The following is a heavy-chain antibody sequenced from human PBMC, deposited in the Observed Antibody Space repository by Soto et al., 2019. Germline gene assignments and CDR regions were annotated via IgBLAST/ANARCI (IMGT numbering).Heavy chain of an antibody. D-gene: IGHD4-17*01. CDR3: ARGSYDYGDYGTIDY. Sequence: GGSLRLSCAASGFTFSSYAMSWVRQAPGKGLEWVSAISGSGGSTYYADSVKGRFTISRDNSKNTLYLQMNSLRAEDTAVYYCARGSYDYGDYGTIDYWGQGTLVTVSS. CDR1: GFTFSSYA. V-gene: IGHV3-23*01. CDR2: ISGSGGST. J-gene: IGHJ4*02.